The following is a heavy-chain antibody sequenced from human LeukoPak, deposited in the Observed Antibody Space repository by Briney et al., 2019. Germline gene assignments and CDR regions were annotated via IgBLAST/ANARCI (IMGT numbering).Heavy chain of an antibody. Sequence: GSLRLSCAASGFTFSSYAMHWVRQPPGKGLEWVGSGFYSGSAYSNPSLKSRVTISVDTSRNQFSLNLSSVTAADTAVYYCARLRGAMTPVTSDFDYWGQGTLVTVSS. V-gene: IGHV4-39*01. CDR1: GFTFSSYAMH. D-gene: IGHD4-17*01. J-gene: IGHJ4*02. CDR2: GFYSGSA. CDR3: ARLRGAMTPVTSDFDY.